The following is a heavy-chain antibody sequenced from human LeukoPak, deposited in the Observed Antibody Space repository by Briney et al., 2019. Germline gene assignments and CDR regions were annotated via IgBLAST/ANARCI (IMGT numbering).Heavy chain of an antibody. D-gene: IGHD3-22*01. CDR3: ARAQSVVITTSALGY. Sequence: PSETLSLTCTVSGGSISSYYWSWIRQPPGKGLEWIGYIYYSGSTNYNPSLESRVTISVDTSKNQFSLKLSSVTAADTAVYYCARAQSVVITTSALGYWGQGTLVTVSS. CDR1: GGSISSYY. V-gene: IGHV4-59*01. J-gene: IGHJ4*02. CDR2: IYYSGST.